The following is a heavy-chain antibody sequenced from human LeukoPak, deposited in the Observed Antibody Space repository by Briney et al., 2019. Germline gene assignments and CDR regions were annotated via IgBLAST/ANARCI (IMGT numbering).Heavy chain of an antibody. CDR3: ARGGFYCGGDCYVDY. Sequence: SETLSLTCAVYGGSFSTYHWSWIRQPPGKGLEWIGEINHSGSTNYNPSLKSRVTISVDTSKNQFSLKLSSVTAADTAVYYCARGGFYCGGDCYVDYWGQGTLVTVSS. D-gene: IGHD2-21*02. V-gene: IGHV4-34*01. J-gene: IGHJ4*02. CDR1: GGSFSTYH. CDR2: INHSGST.